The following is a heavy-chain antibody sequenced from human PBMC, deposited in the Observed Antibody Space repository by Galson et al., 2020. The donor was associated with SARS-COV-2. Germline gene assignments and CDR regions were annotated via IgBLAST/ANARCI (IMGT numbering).Heavy chain of an antibody. CDR2: IYYIGST. J-gene: IGHJ4*02. D-gene: IGHD6-19*01. Sequence: SETLSLTCVVSGYSISSGYYWGWIRQPPGKGLEWIGSIYYIGSTYYNPSLKSRVSISLDKSNNQFSLKLSSVTAADTAVYYCARRHSSGWYGIDYWGQGILVTVSS. CDR3: ARRHSSGWYGIDY. CDR1: GYSISSGYY. V-gene: IGHV4-38-2*01.